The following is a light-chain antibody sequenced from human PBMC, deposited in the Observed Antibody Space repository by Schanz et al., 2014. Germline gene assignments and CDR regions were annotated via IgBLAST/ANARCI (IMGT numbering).Light chain of an antibody. CDR3: QQRTSWPLT. CDR2: DAS. Sequence: VMTQSPATLPVSPGERATVSCRASQSIRGNLAWYQQKPGQAPRLLIYDASNRATGIPARFSGSGSGADFTLTISSLEPEDFAVYYCQQRTSWPLTFGGGTKVEIK. J-gene: IGKJ4*01. V-gene: IGKV3-11*01. CDR1: QSIRGN.